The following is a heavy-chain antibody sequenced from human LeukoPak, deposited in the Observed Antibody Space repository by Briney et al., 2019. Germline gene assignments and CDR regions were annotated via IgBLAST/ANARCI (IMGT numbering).Heavy chain of an antibody. Sequence: SETLSLTCTVSGGSISSYYWNWIRQPPGRGLEWIGYIYYSGTTNYNPSLKSRVTISVDTSKNQFSLKLSSVTAADTAVYYCARDISGERVSEYWGQGTLVTVSS. CDR3: ARDISGERVSEY. V-gene: IGHV4-59*12. J-gene: IGHJ4*02. CDR1: GGSISSYY. CDR2: IYYSGTT. D-gene: IGHD5-12*01.